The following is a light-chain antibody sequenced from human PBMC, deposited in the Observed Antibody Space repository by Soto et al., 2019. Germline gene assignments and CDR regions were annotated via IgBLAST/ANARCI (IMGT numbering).Light chain of an antibody. J-gene: IGKJ4*01. Sequence: EIVLTQSPATLSLSPGERATLSCRASQSVGSYLAWYQQKPGQAPRLLMYDASNSATGIPARLSGSGSGTDFTLAIGSLEPEDFAVYDCQQHNNWPLSFGGGTKVEIK. CDR1: QSVGSY. V-gene: IGKV3-11*01. CDR2: DAS. CDR3: QQHNNWPLS.